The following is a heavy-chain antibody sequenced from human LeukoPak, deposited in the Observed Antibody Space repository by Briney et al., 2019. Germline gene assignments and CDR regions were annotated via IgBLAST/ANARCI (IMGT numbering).Heavy chain of an antibody. J-gene: IGHJ4*02. Sequence: GGSLRLSCAASGFTFSSFGMHWVRQAQGKGLEWVAFIQYDAGNRQYADSVKGRFTISRDNSKTTLYMQMNSLTAEDTAVYYCAKSFTGSYLDYFDYWGQGTLVTVSS. D-gene: IGHD1-26*01. CDR3: AKSFTGSYLDYFDY. CDR2: IQYDAGNR. CDR1: GFTFSSFG. V-gene: IGHV3-30*02.